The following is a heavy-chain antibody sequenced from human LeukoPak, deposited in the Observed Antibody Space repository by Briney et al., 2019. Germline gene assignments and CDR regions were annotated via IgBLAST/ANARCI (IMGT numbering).Heavy chain of an antibody. CDR1: GGSISSSSYY. V-gene: IGHV4-39*07. Sequence: SETLSLTCTVSGGSISSSSYYWGWIRQPPGKGLEWIGSIYYSGSTNYNPSLKSRVTISVDTSKNQFSLKLSSVTAADTAVYYCARAVYSYCSGGSCPYFDYWGQGTLVTVSS. J-gene: IGHJ4*02. CDR3: ARAVYSYCSGGSCPYFDY. CDR2: IYYSGST. D-gene: IGHD2-15*01.